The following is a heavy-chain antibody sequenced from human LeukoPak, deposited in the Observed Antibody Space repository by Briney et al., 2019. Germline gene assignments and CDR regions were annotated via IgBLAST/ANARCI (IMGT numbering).Heavy chain of an antibody. CDR3: ARVRDGYNDAYDI. D-gene: IGHD5-24*01. CDR2: IGGST. V-gene: IGHV1-46*01. J-gene: IGHJ3*02. CDR1: GYTFSNYY. Sequence: ASVKVSCKASGYTFSNYYIHWVRQAPGQGLEWMGIIGGSTNYAQKFQGRVTMTRDTSTSTVYLELSSLRSEDTAVYYCARVRDGYNDAYDIWGQGTMVTVHS.